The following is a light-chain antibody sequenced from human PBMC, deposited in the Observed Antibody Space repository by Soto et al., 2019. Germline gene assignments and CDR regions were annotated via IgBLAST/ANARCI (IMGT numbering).Light chain of an antibody. Sequence: EIVLTQSPATLSLSPGERATLSCRASQSVSSYLEWYQQKPGQAPRLLIYDASNRATGIPARFSGSGSGTDFTHTISSLEHEDFAVYYYQQHLNALSFGGGTKVEMK. V-gene: IGKV3-11*01. J-gene: IGKJ4*01. CDR2: DAS. CDR1: QSVSSY. CDR3: QQHLNALS.